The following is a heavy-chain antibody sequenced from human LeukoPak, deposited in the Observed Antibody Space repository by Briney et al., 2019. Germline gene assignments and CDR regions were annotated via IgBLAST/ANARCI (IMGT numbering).Heavy chain of an antibody. D-gene: IGHD1-26*01. CDR3: ARVSIVGAVIGYYFDY. Sequence: ASVKVSCKASGYTFTSYYMHWVRQAPGQGLEWVGIINPSGGSTSYAQKFQGRVTMTRDTSTSTVYMELSSLRSEDTAVYYCARVSIVGAVIGYYFDYWGQGTLVTVSS. V-gene: IGHV1-46*01. CDR1: GYTFTSYY. CDR2: INPSGGST. J-gene: IGHJ4*02.